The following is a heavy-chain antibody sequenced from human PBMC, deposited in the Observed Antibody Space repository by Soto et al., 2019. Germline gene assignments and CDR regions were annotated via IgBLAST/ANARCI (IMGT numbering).Heavy chain of an antibody. V-gene: IGHV3-15*01. CDR3: TTDPHYDFWSGYSSYHYHYGMDV. Sequence: GGSLRLSCAASGFTFSNAWMSWVRQAPGKGLEWVGRIKSKTDGGTTDYAAPVKGRFTISRDDSKNTLYLQMNSLKTEDTAVYYCTTDPHYDFWSGYSSYHYHYGMDVWGQGTTVTVSS. J-gene: IGHJ6*02. CDR2: IKSKTDGGTT. D-gene: IGHD3-3*01. CDR1: GFTFSNAW.